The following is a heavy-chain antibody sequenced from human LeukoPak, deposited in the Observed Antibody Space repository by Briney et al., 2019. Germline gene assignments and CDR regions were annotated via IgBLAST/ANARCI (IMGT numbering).Heavy chain of an antibody. Sequence: PSETLSLTCTVSGGSISSGGYYWSWIRQHPGKGLEWIGYIYYSGSTYYNPSLKSRVTISVDTSKNQFSLKLSSVTAADTAVYYCARLGATTIKYYYYGMDVWGQGTTVTVSS. CDR3: ARLGATTIKYYYYGMDV. J-gene: IGHJ6*02. CDR2: IYYSGST. V-gene: IGHV4-31*03. D-gene: IGHD1-26*01. CDR1: GGSISSGGYY.